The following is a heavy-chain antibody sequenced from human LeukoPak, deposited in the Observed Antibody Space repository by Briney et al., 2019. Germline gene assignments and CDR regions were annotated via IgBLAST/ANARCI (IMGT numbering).Heavy chain of an antibody. D-gene: IGHD6-19*01. CDR3: ARDNYSSGWYTPPGVH. V-gene: IGHV1-18*01. CDR2: ISADNGNT. Sequence: ASVKVSCKASGGTFSSYAISWVRQAPGQGLEWMGWISADNGNTNYAQKLQDRVTMTTDTSTSTAYVELRSLTSDDTAVYYCARDNYSSGWYTPPGVHWGQGTPVTVTS. J-gene: IGHJ4*02. CDR1: GGTFSSYA.